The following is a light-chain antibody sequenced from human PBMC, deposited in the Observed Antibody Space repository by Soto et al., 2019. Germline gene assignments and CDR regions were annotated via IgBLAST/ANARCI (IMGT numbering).Light chain of an antibody. CDR3: QQYNTYRT. V-gene: IGKV1-5*01. J-gene: IGKJ1*01. Sequence: DIQMTQSPSTLSASVGDRVTITCRASQSISRWSAWYQQKPGKAPKLLIYDASNLESGVPSRFSGSGSGTEFTLTISSLQPDDFATYYCQQYNTYRTFGQGTKV. CDR1: QSISRW. CDR2: DAS.